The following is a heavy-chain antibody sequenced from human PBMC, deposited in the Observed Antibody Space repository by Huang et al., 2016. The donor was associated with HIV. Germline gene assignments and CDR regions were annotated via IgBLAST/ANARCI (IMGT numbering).Heavy chain of an antibody. D-gene: IGHD1-26*01. V-gene: IGHV1-69*13. J-gene: IGHJ4*02. CDR3: AREISGSYYGYFDY. Sequence: QVQSVQSGAEVKKPGSSVKVSCKASGGTFSIYAFSWVRQAPGQGLGWMGGIIPIFERTRYAQKFQDRVTITADESTSTAYMELSSLKSEDTAVYYCAREISGSYYGYFDYWGQGTPVTVSS. CDR2: IIPIFERT. CDR1: GGTFSIYA.